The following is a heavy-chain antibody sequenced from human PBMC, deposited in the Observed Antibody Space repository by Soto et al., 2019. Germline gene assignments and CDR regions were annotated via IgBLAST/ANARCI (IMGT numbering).Heavy chain of an antibody. CDR1: GFTFSSSA. J-gene: IGHJ5*02. Sequence: EVQLLDSGGGLVQPGGSLRLSCAASGFTFSSSAMSWVRQAPGKGLEWVSAVSGSGGTTYYADSVRGRFTISRDNSKNTLYLQMNSLRAEDKAIYFCARWTVDTIVTSGWCHYLDPWGQGTLVTVSS. CDR3: ARWTVDTIVTSGWCHYLDP. V-gene: IGHV3-23*01. D-gene: IGHD6-19*01. CDR2: VSGSGGTT.